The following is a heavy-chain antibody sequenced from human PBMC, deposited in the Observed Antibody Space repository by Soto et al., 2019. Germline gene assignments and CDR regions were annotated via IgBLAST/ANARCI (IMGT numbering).Heavy chain of an antibody. CDR3: ATEPTMITFGGVIVLGMPTDY. V-gene: IGHV1-46*01. CDR1: GYTFTSYY. D-gene: IGHD3-16*02. CDR2: INPSGGST. Sequence: QVQLVQSGAEVKKPGASVKVSCKASGYTFTSYYMHWVRQAPGQGLEWMGIINPSGGSTSYAQKFQGRVTMTRDTSTSTVYMELSSLRSEDTAVYYCATEPTMITFGGVIVLGMPTDYWGQGTLVTVSS. J-gene: IGHJ4*02.